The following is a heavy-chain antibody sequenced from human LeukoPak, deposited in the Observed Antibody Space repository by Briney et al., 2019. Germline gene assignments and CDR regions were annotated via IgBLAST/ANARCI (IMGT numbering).Heavy chain of an antibody. D-gene: IGHD6-13*01. CDR1: GGSISSYY. J-gene: IGHJ4*02. CDR3: ARFSIARSMYYFDY. Sequence: SETLSLTCTVSGGSISSYYWSWIRQPAGKGLEWIGRIYTSGSTNYNPSLKSRVTVSVDTSKNQFSLKLSSVTAADTAVYYCARFSIARSMYYFDYWGQGTLVTVSS. V-gene: IGHV4-4*07. CDR2: IYTSGST.